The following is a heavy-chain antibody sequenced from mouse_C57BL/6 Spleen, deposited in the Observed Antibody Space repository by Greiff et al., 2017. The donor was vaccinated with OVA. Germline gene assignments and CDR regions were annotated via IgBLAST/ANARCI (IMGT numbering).Heavy chain of an antibody. Sequence: QVQLQQPGAELVMPGASVKLSCKASGYTFTSYWMHWVKQRPGQGLEWIGEIDPSDSYTNYNQKFKGKSTLTVDKSSSTAYMQLRSLTSEDSAVYYCARGGAGTSDYAMDYWGQGTSVTVSS. J-gene: IGHJ4*01. CDR1: GYTFTSYW. CDR2: IDPSDSYT. V-gene: IGHV1-69*01. D-gene: IGHD4-1*01. CDR3: ARGGAGTSDYAMDY.